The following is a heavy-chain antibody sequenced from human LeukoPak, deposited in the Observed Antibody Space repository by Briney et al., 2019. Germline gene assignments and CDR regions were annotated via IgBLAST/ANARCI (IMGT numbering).Heavy chain of an antibody. Sequence: PSETLSLTCTVSGGSISSSGYYWGWIRQPPGKGLEWIGTIYYSGGTDYNPSLKSRVTISVDTSKNQFSLKLSSLTAADTALYYCASYGILTGYRFDYWGQGTLVTVSS. D-gene: IGHD3-9*01. V-gene: IGHV4-39*01. CDR3: ASYGILTGYRFDY. J-gene: IGHJ4*02. CDR1: GGSISSSGYY. CDR2: IYYSGGT.